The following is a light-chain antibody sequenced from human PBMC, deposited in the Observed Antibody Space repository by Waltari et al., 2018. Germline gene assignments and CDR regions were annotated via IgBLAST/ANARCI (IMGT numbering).Light chain of an antibody. Sequence: QSVLTQPPSVSGAPGQRVAISCTGTTSNIGAGFDVQWYRQDPGTAPKPPIYRHNNRPSGVPDRFPRSQAGTPASLALTALQAADESDYYCQSYDTGLSAYVFGTGTKVSVL. J-gene: IGLJ1*01. CDR3: QSYDTGLSAYV. CDR2: RHN. V-gene: IGLV1-40*01. CDR1: TSNIGAGFD.